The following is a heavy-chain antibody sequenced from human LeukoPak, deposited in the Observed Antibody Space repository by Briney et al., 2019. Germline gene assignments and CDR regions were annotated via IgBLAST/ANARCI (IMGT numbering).Heavy chain of an antibody. Sequence: ASVKVSCKASGYSFTGYYMHWVRQAPGQGLEWMGWINPNSAGTNYAQKFEGWVTMTRDTSISTVCMELSRLRSDDTAVYYCARGDMITFGGVQYYFDYWGQGSLVTVSS. D-gene: IGHD3-16*01. J-gene: IGHJ4*02. CDR3: ARGDMITFGGVQYYFDY. V-gene: IGHV1-2*04. CDR2: INPNSAGT. CDR1: GYSFTGYY.